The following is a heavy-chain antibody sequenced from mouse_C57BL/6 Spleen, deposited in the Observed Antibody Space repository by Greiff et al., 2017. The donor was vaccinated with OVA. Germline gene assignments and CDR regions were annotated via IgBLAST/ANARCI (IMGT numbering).Heavy chain of an antibody. CDR2: INPGSGGT. CDR1: GYAFTNYL. CDR3: ARDRFDY. V-gene: IGHV1-54*01. J-gene: IGHJ2*01. Sequence: VQLQESGAELVRPGTSVKVSCKASGYAFTNYLIEWVKQRPGQGLEWIGVINPGSGGTNYNEKFKGKATLTADKSSSTAYMQLSSLTSEDSAVYFCARDRFDYWGQGTTLTVSS.